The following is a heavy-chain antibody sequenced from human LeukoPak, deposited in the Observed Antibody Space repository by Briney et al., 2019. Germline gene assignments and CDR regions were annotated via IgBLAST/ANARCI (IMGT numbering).Heavy chain of an antibody. CDR1: GFTFSSYA. CDR3: AREPIAAAGNYYYYMDV. V-gene: IGHV3-30-3*01. J-gene: IGHJ6*03. Sequence: GGSLRLSCAASGFTFSSYAMHRVRQAPGKGLEWVAVISYDGSNKYYADSVKGRFTISRDNSKNTLYLQLNSLRAEDTAVYYCAREPIAAAGNYYYYMDVWGKGTTVTVSS. CDR2: ISYDGSNK. D-gene: IGHD6-13*01.